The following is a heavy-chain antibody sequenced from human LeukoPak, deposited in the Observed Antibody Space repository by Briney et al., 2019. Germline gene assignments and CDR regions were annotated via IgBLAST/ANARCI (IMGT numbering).Heavy chain of an antibody. D-gene: IGHD3-10*01. CDR3: ARLNSGRIDY. CDR1: GGSISSYY. Sequence: SETLSLTCTVSGGSISSYYWSWIRQPPGKGLEWIGYIYYRGSTNYNPSLKSRVTISVDTSKNQFSLKLSSVTAADTAVYYCARLNSGRIDYWGQGTLVTVSS. CDR2: IYYRGST. V-gene: IGHV4-59*08. J-gene: IGHJ4*02.